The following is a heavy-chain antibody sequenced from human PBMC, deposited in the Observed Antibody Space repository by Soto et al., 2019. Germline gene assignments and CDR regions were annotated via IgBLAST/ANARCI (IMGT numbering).Heavy chain of an antibody. CDR3: ARDDGDPYYYYYYGLDV. Sequence: EVQLVESGGGLVKPGGSLRLSCAASGFTFHSHSMNWVSQAPGKGLEWVSSITSSANYIHYADSVKGRFTISRDDAKNSLYPQMNSLRAEDTAVYFCARDDGDPYYYYYYGLDVWGQGTTVTVSS. CDR2: ITSSANYI. CDR1: GFTFHSHS. J-gene: IGHJ6*02. V-gene: IGHV3-21*01. D-gene: IGHD4-17*01.